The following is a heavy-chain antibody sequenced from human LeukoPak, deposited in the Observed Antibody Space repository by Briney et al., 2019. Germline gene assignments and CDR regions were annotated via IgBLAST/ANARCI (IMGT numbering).Heavy chain of an antibody. CDR1: GGSISSGSYF. D-gene: IGHD6-13*01. CDR3: ARDSSGQQLAFDY. CDR2: IHTSGST. V-gene: IGHV4-61*02. Sequence: SETLSLTCTVSGGSISSGSYFWSWLRQPAGTGLEWIGRIHTSGSTNYNPSLKSRVTISVDTSKNQFSLKLSSVTAADTAVYYCARDSSGQQLAFDYWGQGTLVTVSS. J-gene: IGHJ4*02.